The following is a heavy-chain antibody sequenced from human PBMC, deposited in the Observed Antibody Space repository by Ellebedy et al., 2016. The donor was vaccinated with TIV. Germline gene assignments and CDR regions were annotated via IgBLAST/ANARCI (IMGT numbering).Heavy chain of an antibody. CDR1: AFTFSDYY. V-gene: IGHV3-11*06. CDR2: ISRSSSYT. CDR3: AREGIGSGWYYYGMDV. Sequence: PGGSLRLSCAASAFTFSDYYMSWIRQAPGKGMEWVSYISRSSSYTNYADSVKGRFTISRDNSKNSLYLQMNSLRAEDTAVYYCAREGIGSGWYYYGMDVWGQGTTVTVSS. D-gene: IGHD6-19*01. J-gene: IGHJ6*02.